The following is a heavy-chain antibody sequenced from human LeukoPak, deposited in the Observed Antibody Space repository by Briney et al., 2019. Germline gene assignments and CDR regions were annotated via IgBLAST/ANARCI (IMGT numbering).Heavy chain of an antibody. D-gene: IGHD5-12*01. CDR1: GFTFSSYE. J-gene: IGHJ4*02. V-gene: IGHV3-48*03. CDR3: ARGGGEGGYGANYFDY. Sequence: GGSLRLSCAPFGFTFSSYEMNWVRQAPGKGLEWVPYIGSSGSPIYYADSVKGRFTISRDNAKNSLYLQMNSLRAEDTAVYYCARGGGEGGYGANYFDYWGQGTLVTVSS. CDR2: IGSSGSPI.